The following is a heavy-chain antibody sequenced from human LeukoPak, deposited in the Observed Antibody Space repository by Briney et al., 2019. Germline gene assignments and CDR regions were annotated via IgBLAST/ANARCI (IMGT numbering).Heavy chain of an antibody. CDR2: ISWNSGSI. CDR1: GFTFDDYA. J-gene: IGHJ4*02. D-gene: IGHD6-19*01. V-gene: IGHV3-9*01. CDR3: AKDDNGIAVVGVLRY. Sequence: GGSLRLSCAASGFTFDDYAMHWVRQAPGKGLEWVSGISWNSGSIGYADSVKGRFTISRDNAKNSLYLQMNSLRAEDTALYYCAKDDNGIAVVGVLRYWGQGTLVTVSS.